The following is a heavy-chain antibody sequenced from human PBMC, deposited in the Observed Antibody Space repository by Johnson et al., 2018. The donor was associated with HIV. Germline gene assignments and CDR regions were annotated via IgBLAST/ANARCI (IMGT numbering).Heavy chain of an antibody. J-gene: IGHJ3*02. V-gene: IGHV3-30-3*01. CDR2: ISYDGSNK. CDR1: GFTVTNYH. Sequence: QVQLVESGGGLIQPGGSLRLSCAASGFTVTNYHMSWVRQAPGKGLEWVAVISYDGSNKYYPDSVKGRFTISRDNSKNTLYLQMNSLRAEDTAVYYCAREGQEFNDAFDIWGQGTMVTVSS. D-gene: IGHD3-10*01. CDR3: AREGQEFNDAFDI.